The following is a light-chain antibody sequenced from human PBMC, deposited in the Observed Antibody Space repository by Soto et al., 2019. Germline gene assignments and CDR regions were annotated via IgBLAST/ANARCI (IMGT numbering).Light chain of an antibody. CDR2: ATS. CDR3: QKYNSAPLT. CDR1: QGTAPY. Sequence: DVQMTQSPSSLSAFVGDRVTITCRASQGTAPYLAWFQQKPGKVPKLLIYATSTLQSGVPSRFSGSGSGTDFTLTISSLQPEDVATYYCQKYNSAPLTFGGGTKVEIK. J-gene: IGKJ4*01. V-gene: IGKV1-27*01.